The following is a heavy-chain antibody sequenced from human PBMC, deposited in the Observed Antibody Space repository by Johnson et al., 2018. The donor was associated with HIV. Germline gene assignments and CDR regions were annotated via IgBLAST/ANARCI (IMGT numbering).Heavy chain of an antibody. CDR3: ARDNGGSWAFDI. CDR2: IYSGGST. V-gene: IGHV3-NL1*01. D-gene: IGHD2-15*01. Sequence: QVQLVESGGGVVQPGGSLRLSCAASGFTFSSYAMTWVRQAPGKGLEWVSVIYSGGSTYYADSVKGRFTISRENSKNTLYLQMNSLRAEDTAVYYWARDNGGSWAFDIWGQGTMVTVSS. CDR1: GFTFSSYA. J-gene: IGHJ3*02.